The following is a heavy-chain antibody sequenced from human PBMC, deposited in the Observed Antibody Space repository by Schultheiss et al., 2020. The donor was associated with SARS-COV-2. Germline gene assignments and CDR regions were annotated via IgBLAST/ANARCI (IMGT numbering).Heavy chain of an antibody. Sequence: SQTLSLTCTVSGGSISSSSYYWGWSRQPPGKGLEWLWSIYYSGSTYYNPSLKSRVTISVDTSKNQFSLKLSSVTAADTAVYYCAAPGLDIEDTIFGVGGVWGQGTTVTVSS. J-gene: IGHJ6*02. CDR1: GGSISSSSYY. D-gene: IGHD3-3*01. CDR3: AAPGLDIEDTIFGVGGV. V-gene: IGHV4-39*01. CDR2: IYYSGST.